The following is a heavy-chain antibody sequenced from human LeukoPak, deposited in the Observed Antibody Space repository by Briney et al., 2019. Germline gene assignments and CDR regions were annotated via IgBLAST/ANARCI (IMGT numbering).Heavy chain of an antibody. D-gene: IGHD6-19*01. V-gene: IGHV3-23*01. CDR2: ISGSGGST. Sequence: GGSLRLSCAASGFTFSSYAMSWVRQAPGKGLEWVSAISGSGGSTYYADSVKGRFTISRDNSKNTLYLQMNSLGAEDTAVYYCASSPRRSGWYNVYDYWGQGTLVTVSS. CDR3: ASSPRRSGWYNVYDY. CDR1: GFTFSSYA. J-gene: IGHJ4*02.